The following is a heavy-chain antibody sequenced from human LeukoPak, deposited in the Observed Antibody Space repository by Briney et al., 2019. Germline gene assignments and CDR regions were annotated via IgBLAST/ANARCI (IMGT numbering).Heavy chain of an antibody. D-gene: IGHD2-15*01. CDR2: ISGSGGST. CDR1: GFTFSSYA. CDR3: ARDRCSGGSCSLDAFDI. J-gene: IGHJ3*02. V-gene: IGHV3-23*01. Sequence: GGSLRLSCAASGFTFSSYAMSWVRQAPGKGLEWVSGISGSGGSTYYADSVKGRFTISRDNSKNTLYLQMNSLRVEDTAVYYCARDRCSGGSCSLDAFDIWGQGTMVTVSS.